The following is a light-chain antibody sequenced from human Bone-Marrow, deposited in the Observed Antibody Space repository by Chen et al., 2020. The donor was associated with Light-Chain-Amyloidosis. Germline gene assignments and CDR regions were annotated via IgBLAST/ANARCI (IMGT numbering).Light chain of an antibody. V-gene: IGKV3-20*01. Sequence: EIVLTQSPGTLSLSPGEGANLSCRASQTISSNYLTWYQQKFCQAPRLLTYGSSSRATGIPDRFTGSGSGTDFTLTINRLEPEDFAMYYCQQYGTSPLTFGGGTKVEIK. CDR1: QTISSNY. CDR2: GSS. J-gene: IGKJ4*01. CDR3: QQYGTSPLT.